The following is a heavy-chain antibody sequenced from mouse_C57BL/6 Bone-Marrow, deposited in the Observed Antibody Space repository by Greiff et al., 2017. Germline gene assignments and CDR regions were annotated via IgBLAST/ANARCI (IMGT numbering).Heavy chain of an antibody. Sequence: VQLQQPGAELVRPGASVKMSCKASGYTFTSYWITWVKQRPGQGLEWIGDIYPGSGSTNYNEKFKSKATLTVATSSSTAYMQLSSLTSEDSAVYYCARYEGPFDYWGQGTTLTVSS. D-gene: IGHD2-3*01. CDR1: GYTFTSYW. CDR3: ARYEGPFDY. CDR2: IYPGSGST. J-gene: IGHJ2*01. V-gene: IGHV1-55*01.